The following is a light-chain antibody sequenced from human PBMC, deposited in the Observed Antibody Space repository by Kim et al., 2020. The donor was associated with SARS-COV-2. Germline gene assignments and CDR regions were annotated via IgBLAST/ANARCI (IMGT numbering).Light chain of an antibody. CDR1: QNIRSN. J-gene: IGKJ4*01. V-gene: IGKV1-39*01. Sequence: DIQMTQSPSSLSASIGDRVTITCRASQNIRSNLNWYQQKPGKAPKFLIYGASSLQSGVPSRFSGSGSGTDFTLTISSLQPEDFATYYCQQSYNMPLTFGGGTKVDIK. CDR3: QQSYNMPLT. CDR2: GAS.